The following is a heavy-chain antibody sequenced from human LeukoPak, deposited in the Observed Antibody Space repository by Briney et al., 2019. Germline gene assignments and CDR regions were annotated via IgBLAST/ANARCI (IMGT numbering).Heavy chain of an antibody. CDR1: GYTFTSYG. Sequence: ASVKVSCKASGYTFTSYGISWVRQAPGQGLEWMGWISAYNGNTNYAQKLQGRVTMTTDTSTSTAYMELRSLRSDDTAVYYCARSYYYDSSHGFQYWGQGTPVTVSS. D-gene: IGHD3-22*01. CDR3: ARSYYYDSSHGFQY. CDR2: ISAYNGNT. J-gene: IGHJ1*01. V-gene: IGHV1-18*01.